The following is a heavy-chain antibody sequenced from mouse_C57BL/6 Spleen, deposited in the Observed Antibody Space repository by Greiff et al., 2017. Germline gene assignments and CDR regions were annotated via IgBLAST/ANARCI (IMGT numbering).Heavy chain of an antibody. CDR1: GYTFTSYG. CDR3: ARSSNPGAMDY. J-gene: IGHJ4*01. V-gene: IGHV1-81*01. D-gene: IGHD2-5*01. Sequence: VQVVESGAELARPGASVKLSCKASGYTFTSYGISWVKQRTGQGLEWIGEIYPRSGNTYYNEKFKGKATLTADKSSSTAYMELRSLTSEDSAVYFCARSSNPGAMDYWGQGTSVTVSS. CDR2: IYPRSGNT.